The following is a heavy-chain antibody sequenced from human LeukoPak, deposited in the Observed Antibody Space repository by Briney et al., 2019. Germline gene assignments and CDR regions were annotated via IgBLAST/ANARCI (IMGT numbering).Heavy chain of an antibody. J-gene: IGHJ4*02. D-gene: IGHD3-3*01. CDR1: GLRFSDYY. V-gene: IGHV3-11*04. Sequence: GGSLRLSCAASGLRFSDYYVSWIRQAPGKGLQWVSYISSGGDIMHYADSVKGRFTISRDNAKNTLHLQMNSLRAEDTAVYYCARGGYYGSGRYYFDSWGQGTLVTVSS. CDR3: ARGGYYGSGRYYFDS. CDR2: ISSGGDIM.